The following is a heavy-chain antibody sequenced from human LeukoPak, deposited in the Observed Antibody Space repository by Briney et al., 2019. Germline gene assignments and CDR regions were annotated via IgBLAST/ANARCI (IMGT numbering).Heavy chain of an antibody. CDR1: GFTFSSYS. J-gene: IGHJ4*02. CDR3: ATYGSGSYYTFDY. V-gene: IGHV3-48*01. CDR2: ISSSSSTI. D-gene: IGHD3-10*01. Sequence: GSLRLSCAASGFTFSSYSMNWVRQAPGEGLEWVSYISSSSSTIYYADSVKGRFTISRDNAKNSLYLQMNSLRAEDTAVYYCATYGSGSYYTFDYWGQGTLVTVSS.